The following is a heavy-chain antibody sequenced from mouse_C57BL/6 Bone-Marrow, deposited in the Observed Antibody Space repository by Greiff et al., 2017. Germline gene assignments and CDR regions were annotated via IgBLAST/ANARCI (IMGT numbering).Heavy chain of an antibody. V-gene: IGHV3-8*01. J-gene: IGHJ1*03. CDR1: GYSITSDY. Sequence: DVQLVESGPGLAKPSQTLSLTCSVTGYSITSDYWNWIRKFPGNKLEYMGYISYSGSTYYNPSLKSRISITRDTSKNQYYLQLNSVTTEDTATYYCARWGYYGSSYVRYFDVWGTGTTVTVSS. CDR3: ARWGYYGSSYVRYFDV. CDR2: ISYSGST. D-gene: IGHD1-1*01.